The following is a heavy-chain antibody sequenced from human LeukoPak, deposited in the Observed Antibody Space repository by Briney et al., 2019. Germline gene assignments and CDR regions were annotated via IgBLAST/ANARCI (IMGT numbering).Heavy chain of an antibody. CDR2: ISWNSGSV. Sequence: PGRSLRLSCAASGFTFDDYAMHWVRQAPGKGREWVSGISWNSGSVDYADSVKGRFTISRDNAKNSLYLQMNSLRAEDMALYFCAKDRYSTSSCFDYWGQGTLVTVSS. J-gene: IGHJ4*02. CDR3: AKDRYSTSSCFDY. CDR1: GFTFDDYA. D-gene: IGHD6-6*01. V-gene: IGHV3-9*03.